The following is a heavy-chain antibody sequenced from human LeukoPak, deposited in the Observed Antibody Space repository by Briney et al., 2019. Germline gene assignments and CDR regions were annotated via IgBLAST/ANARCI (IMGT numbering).Heavy chain of an antibody. D-gene: IGHD4-17*01. CDR2: IYPGDSHT. CDR3: ARQTTMTDDYDY. V-gene: IGHV5-51*01. J-gene: IGHJ4*02. Sequence: GEPLKISCKGSGYSFTSYWIGWVRQMPGKGLEWMGIIYPGDSHTIYSPSFQGQVIISADKSISTAYLQWSSLKAPDTAMYYCARQTTMTDDYDYWGQGTLVTVSS. CDR1: GYSFTSYW.